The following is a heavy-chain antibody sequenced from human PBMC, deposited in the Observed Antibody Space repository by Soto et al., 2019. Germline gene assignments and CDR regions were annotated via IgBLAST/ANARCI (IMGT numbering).Heavy chain of an antibody. V-gene: IGHV1-18*04. CDR1: GYSFHNYG. Sequence: QVQLVQSGPEVKKPGASVKVSCKTSGYSFHNYGIIWVRQAPGQGLEWMGWISGQIAKTNYAQKFQGKVTMTTDTSTSTAYMELSTLTSDDTAMYYCARGPPSGSFSLTPRYWGHGTLVTVSS. CDR3: ARGPPSGSFSLTPRY. D-gene: IGHD1-26*01. CDR2: ISGQIAKT. J-gene: IGHJ4*01.